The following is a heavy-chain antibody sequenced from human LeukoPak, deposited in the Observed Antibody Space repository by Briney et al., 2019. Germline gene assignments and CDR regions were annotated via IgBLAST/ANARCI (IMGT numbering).Heavy chain of an antibody. V-gene: IGHV3-48*03. J-gene: IGHJ4*02. CDR2: ISGSGTTI. CDR1: GFTFSSYA. Sequence: PGGSLRLSCAASGFTFSSYAMSWVRQAPGKGLEWVSYISGSGTTIYYADSVKGRFTISRDNAKNSLYLQMNSLRAEDTAVYYCAGIDYHSSGYHHDYWGQGTLVTVSS. D-gene: IGHD3-22*01. CDR3: AGIDYHSSGYHHDY.